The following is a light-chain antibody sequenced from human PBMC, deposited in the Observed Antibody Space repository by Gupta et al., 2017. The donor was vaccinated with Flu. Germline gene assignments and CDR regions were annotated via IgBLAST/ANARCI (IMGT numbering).Light chain of an antibody. CDR1: QSVSSY. CDR2: DAS. CDR3: QQRGTWPPYT. Sequence: EIVLTQSPATLSLSPGERATFSCRASQSVSSYLAWYQQKPGQTPRLLIYDASNRATGIPARFSGSGPGTDFTLTISSLEPEDFAVYYCQQRGTWPPYTFGQGTKLEIK. V-gene: IGKV3-11*01. J-gene: IGKJ2*01.